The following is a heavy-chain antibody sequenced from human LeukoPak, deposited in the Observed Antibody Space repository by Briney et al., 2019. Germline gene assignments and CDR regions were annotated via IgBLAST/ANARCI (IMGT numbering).Heavy chain of an antibody. V-gene: IGHV3-64*01. CDR3: ARVESSGSRAYDI. CDR2: ISSNGDST. Sequence: PGGSLRLSCAASGFTFSNYAMHWVRQAPGKGLEYVSAISSNGDSTFYANSVKGRFIISRDNSKNTLYLQMSSLRADDMGVYYCARVESSGSRAYDIWGQGTMVTVSS. CDR1: GFTFSNYA. J-gene: IGHJ3*02. D-gene: IGHD6-19*01.